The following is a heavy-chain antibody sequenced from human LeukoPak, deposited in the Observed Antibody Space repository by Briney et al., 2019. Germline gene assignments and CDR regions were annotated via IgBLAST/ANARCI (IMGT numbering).Heavy chain of an antibody. D-gene: IGHD6-19*01. Sequence: PSETLSLTCSVSGGSISSTNYYWGWIRQPPGQGLEWLGTVYYGGSTYYNPSLKSRLTISVDTSRNQFSLELNSVTAGDTAVYYCARSLAVSGTGFDFWGQGTLVTASS. J-gene: IGHJ4*02. CDR3: ARSLAVSGTGFDF. V-gene: IGHV4-39*01. CDR2: VYYGGST. CDR1: GGSISSTNYY.